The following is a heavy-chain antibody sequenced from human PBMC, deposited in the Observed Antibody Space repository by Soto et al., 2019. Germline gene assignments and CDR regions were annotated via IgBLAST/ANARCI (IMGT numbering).Heavy chain of an antibody. J-gene: IGHJ6*03. CDR1: GFTVSSNY. D-gene: IGHD3-10*01. CDR2: IYSGGST. V-gene: IGHV3-53*04. Sequence: GGSLRLSCAASGFTVSSNYMSWVRQAPGKGLEWVSVIYSGGSTYYADSVKGRFTISRHNSKNTLYLQMNSLRAEDTAVYYCARVKVTPDRYYYYYMDVWGKGTTVTVSS. CDR3: ARVKVTPDRYYYYYMDV.